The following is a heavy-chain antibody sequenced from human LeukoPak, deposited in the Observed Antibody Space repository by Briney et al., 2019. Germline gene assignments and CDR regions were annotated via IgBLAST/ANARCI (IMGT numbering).Heavy chain of an antibody. CDR1: GFTFSSYA. Sequence: GGSLRLSCAASGFTFSSYAMHWVRQAPGKGLEYVSAISSNGGSTYYANSVKGRFTTSRDNSKNTLYLQMGSLRAEDMAVYYCWVFDAFDIWGQGTMVTVSS. J-gene: IGHJ3*02. CDR3: WVFDAFDI. V-gene: IGHV3-64*01. CDR2: ISSNGGST.